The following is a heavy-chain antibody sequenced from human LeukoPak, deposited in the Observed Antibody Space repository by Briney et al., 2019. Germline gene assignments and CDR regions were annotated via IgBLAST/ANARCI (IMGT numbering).Heavy chain of an antibody. CDR3: ARESPIVVVPAAIEYYYYYGMDV. Sequence: ASVKVSCKASGGTFSSYAISWVRQAPGQGLEWMGGTIPIFGTANYAQKFQGRVTITADESTSTAYMELSSLRSEDTAVYYCARESPIVVVPAAIEYYYYYGMDVWGKGTTVTVSS. CDR2: TIPIFGTA. D-gene: IGHD2-2*01. J-gene: IGHJ6*04. V-gene: IGHV1-69*13. CDR1: GGTFSSYA.